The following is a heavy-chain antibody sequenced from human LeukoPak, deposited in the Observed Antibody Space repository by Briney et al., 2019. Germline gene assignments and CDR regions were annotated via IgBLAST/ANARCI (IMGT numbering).Heavy chain of an antibody. J-gene: IGHJ5*02. CDR3: ARSATMITFGGVTVGGNWFDP. V-gene: IGHV3-11*03. Sequence: GGSLRLSCAASGFTFSDYYMSWIRQAPGKGLEWVSYISSSSSYTNYADSVKGRFTISRDNAKNSLYLQMNSLRAEDTAVYYCARSATMITFGGVTVGGNWFDPWGQGTPVTVSS. CDR1: GFTFSDYY. CDR2: ISSSSSYT. D-gene: IGHD3-16*02.